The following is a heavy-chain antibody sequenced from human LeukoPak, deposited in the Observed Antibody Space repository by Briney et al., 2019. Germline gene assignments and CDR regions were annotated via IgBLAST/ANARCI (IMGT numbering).Heavy chain of an antibody. J-gene: IGHJ4*02. Sequence: SETLSLTCTVSGGSISSYYWSWIRQPPGKGLEWIGYIYYSGSTNYNPSLKSRVTISVDTSKNQFSLKLSSVTAADTAVYYCAREVRDCSGGSCSHVFDYWGQGTLVTVSS. V-gene: IGHV4-59*01. D-gene: IGHD2-15*01. CDR1: GGSISSYY. CDR2: IYYSGST. CDR3: AREVRDCSGGSCSHVFDY.